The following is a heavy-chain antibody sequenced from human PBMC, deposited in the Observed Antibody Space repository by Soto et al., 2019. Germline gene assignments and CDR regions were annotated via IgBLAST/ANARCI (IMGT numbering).Heavy chain of an antibody. V-gene: IGHV3-23*01. Sequence: EVQLLESGGGLVQPGGSLRVSCAASGFIFTDHGMNWVRQAPGKGLEWVASIDEDGSVTHYADSVKGRFTISKDKSKNTLYLHMDSLRAEDTALYYCTRVLYGFSYGKSDYWDQGTLVTVSS. CDR1: GFIFTDHG. CDR3: TRVLYGFSYGKSDY. J-gene: IGHJ4*02. D-gene: IGHD1-1*01. CDR2: IDEDGSVT.